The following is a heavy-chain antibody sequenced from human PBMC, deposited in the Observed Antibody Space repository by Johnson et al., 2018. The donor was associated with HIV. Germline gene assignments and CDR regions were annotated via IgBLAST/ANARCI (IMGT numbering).Heavy chain of an antibody. V-gene: IGHV3-30-3*01. Sequence: QMQLVESGGGLVQPGGSLRLSCAASGFTFSSNPMHWVRQAPGKGLEWVAVMSYDGINKYYADSVKGRFTISRDNSKNTLYLQMNSLKTEDTAVYYCTTVGIAVAGALPIWGQGTMVTVSS. J-gene: IGHJ3*02. CDR2: MSYDGINK. D-gene: IGHD6-19*01. CDR1: GFTFSSNP. CDR3: TTVGIAVAGALPI.